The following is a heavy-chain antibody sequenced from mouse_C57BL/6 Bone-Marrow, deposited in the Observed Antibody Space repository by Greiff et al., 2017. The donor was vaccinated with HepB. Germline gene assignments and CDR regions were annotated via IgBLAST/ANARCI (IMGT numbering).Heavy chain of an antibody. J-gene: IGHJ3*01. Sequence: VQLQQSGPELVKPGASVKISCKASGYAFSSSWMNWVKQRPGKGLEWIGRIYPGDGDTNYNGKFKGKATLTADKSSSTAYMQLSSLTSEDSAVYFCAQLTGTLFAYWGQGTRVTVSA. CDR1: GYAFSSSW. CDR3: AQLTGTLFAY. CDR2: IYPGDGDT. D-gene: IGHD4-1*01. V-gene: IGHV1-82*01.